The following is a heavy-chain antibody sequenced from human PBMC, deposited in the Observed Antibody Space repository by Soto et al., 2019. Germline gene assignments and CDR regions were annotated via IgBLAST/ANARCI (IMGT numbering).Heavy chain of an antibody. CDR1: GYTFVTYG. CDR2: MSAYSGDT. J-gene: IGHJ4*02. CDR3: AREVGSRIDY. V-gene: IGHV1-18*01. D-gene: IGHD6-13*01. Sequence: GASVKVSCKASGYTFVTYGISWVRQAPGQGLEWMGWMSAYSGDTIYAQNLQNRVTMTRNTSISTAYMELSSLRSEDTAVYYCAREVGSRIDYWGQGTLVTVSS.